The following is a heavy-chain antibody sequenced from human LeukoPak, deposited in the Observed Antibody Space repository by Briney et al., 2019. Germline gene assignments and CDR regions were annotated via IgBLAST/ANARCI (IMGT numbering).Heavy chain of an antibody. CDR2: IKQDGSEK. D-gene: IGHD2-21*01. CDR1: GFTFSSYW. Sequence: GGSLGLSCAASGFTFSSYWMSWVRQAPGKGLEWVANIKQDGSEKYYVDSVKGRFTISRDNAKNSLYLQMNSLRAEDTAVYYCARDSPNEGILWWSIDYWGQGTLVTVSS. CDR3: ARDSPNEGILWWSIDY. J-gene: IGHJ4*02. V-gene: IGHV3-7*01.